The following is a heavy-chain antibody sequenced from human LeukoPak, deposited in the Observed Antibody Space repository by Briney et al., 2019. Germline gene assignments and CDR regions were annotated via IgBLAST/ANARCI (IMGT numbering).Heavy chain of an antibody. V-gene: IGHV5-51*01. D-gene: IGHD5-18*01. CDR1: GYSFTSYW. CDR2: IYPGDSDT. J-gene: IGHJ3*02. CDR3: ARLSVDTAMGGAFDI. Sequence: GESLKISCKGSGYSFTSYWIGWVRQMPGKGLEWMGIIYPGDSDTRYSPSFQGQVTISADKSISTAYLQWSSLKASDTAMYYCARLSVDTAMGGAFDIWGQGTLVTVSS.